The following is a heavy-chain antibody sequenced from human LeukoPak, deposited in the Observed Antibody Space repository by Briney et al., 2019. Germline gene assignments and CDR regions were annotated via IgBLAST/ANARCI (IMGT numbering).Heavy chain of an antibody. Sequence: GGSLRLSCAASGFSFNNAWMSWVRQAPGKGLEWVSGISWNSGSIGYADSVKGRFTISRDNAKNSLYLQMNSLRAEDTALYYCAKVSSRGYCSSTSCFPFDYWGQGTLVTVSS. J-gene: IGHJ4*02. CDR3: AKVSSRGYCSSTSCFPFDY. CDR2: ISWNSGSI. V-gene: IGHV3-9*01. CDR1: GFSFNNAW. D-gene: IGHD2-2*01.